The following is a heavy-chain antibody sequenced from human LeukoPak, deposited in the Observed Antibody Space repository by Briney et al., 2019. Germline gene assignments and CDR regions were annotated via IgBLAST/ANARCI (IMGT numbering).Heavy chain of an antibody. CDR1: GFTFSSYA. J-gene: IGHJ3*02. V-gene: IGHV3-30-3*01. Sequence: GGSLRLSCAASGFTFSSYAMHWVRQAPGKGLEWVAVISYDGSNKYYADSVKGRFTISRDNAKNSLYLQMNSLRAEDTAVYYCARKLSPFYYGSGSGELGAFDIWGQGTMVTVSS. CDR2: ISYDGSNK. CDR3: ARKLSPFYYGSGSGELGAFDI. D-gene: IGHD3-10*01.